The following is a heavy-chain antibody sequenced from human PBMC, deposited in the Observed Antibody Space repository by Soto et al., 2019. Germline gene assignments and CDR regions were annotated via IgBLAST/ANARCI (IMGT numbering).Heavy chain of an antibody. V-gene: IGHV1-8*01. CDR3: ARGRRSQGGRYYYYYMDV. CDR2: MNPNSGNT. D-gene: IGHD3-16*01. Sequence: ASVKVSCKASGYTFTTYDITWVRQATGQGLEWMGWMNPNSGNTGYAQKFQGRVTMTRNTSISTAYMELSSLRSEDTAVYYCARGRRSQGGRYYYYYMDVWGKGTTVTVSS. CDR1: GYTFTTYD. J-gene: IGHJ6*03.